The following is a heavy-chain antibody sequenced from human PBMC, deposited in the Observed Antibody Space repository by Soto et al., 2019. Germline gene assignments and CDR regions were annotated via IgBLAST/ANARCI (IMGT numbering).Heavy chain of an antibody. CDR3: ARPQTGRSGGSQFDP. CDR2: VVYSGST. J-gene: IGHJ5*02. Sequence: KPSETLSLTCTVSGGSFSKSHSYWGWIRQPPGKGLEWIGNVVYSGSTYYNPSFKSRVTISVDTSKNQFFLDLTSVTAADTAVYYCARPQTGRSGGSQFDPWGQGTLVTVYS. CDR1: GGSFSKSHSY. V-gene: IGHV4-39*01. D-gene: IGHD6-19*01.